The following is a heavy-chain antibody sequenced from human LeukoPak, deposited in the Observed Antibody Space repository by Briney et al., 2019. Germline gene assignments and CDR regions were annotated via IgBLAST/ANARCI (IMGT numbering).Heavy chain of an antibody. CDR1: GYTFTGDY. CDR3: ARGRHPRSSFFDY. J-gene: IGHJ4*02. Sequence: GASVKVSCKASGYTFTGDYLHWVRQAPGQGLEWMGWINPKRGGTNYAQKFQGRVSMSRDTSISTAYMELSRLISDVTDVYHCARGRHPRSSFFDYWGQETVVTVSS. V-gene: IGHV1-2*02. CDR2: INPKRGGT. D-gene: IGHD1-26*01.